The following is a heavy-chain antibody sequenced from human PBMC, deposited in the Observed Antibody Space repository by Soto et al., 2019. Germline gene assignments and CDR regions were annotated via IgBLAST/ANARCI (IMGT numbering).Heavy chain of an antibody. CDR1: GYRFTHYW. Sequence: GETLKISCKGSGYRFTHYWIGWVRQMPGKGPEWMGILYPGDSDTRYSPSFQGQVTISADKSISTAYLQWRSLKASATAMYYCARQKNIVVDYGMDVWGQGTTVTVSS. J-gene: IGHJ6*02. V-gene: IGHV5-51*01. CDR2: LYPGDSDT. D-gene: IGHD5-12*01. CDR3: ARQKNIVVDYGMDV.